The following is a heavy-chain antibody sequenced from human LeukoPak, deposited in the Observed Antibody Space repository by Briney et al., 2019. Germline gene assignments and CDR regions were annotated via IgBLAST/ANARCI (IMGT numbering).Heavy chain of an antibody. CDR3: AREGIAVARDAFDI. V-gene: IGHV3-11*01. J-gene: IGHJ3*02. Sequence: GGSLRLSCAASGFTFSDYNMSWIRQAPGKGLEWVSYISSSGSTIYYADSVKGRFTISRDNAKNSLYLQMNSLRAEDTAVYYCAREGIAVARDAFDIWGQGTMVTVSS. CDR2: ISSSGSTI. CDR1: GFTFSDYN. D-gene: IGHD6-19*01.